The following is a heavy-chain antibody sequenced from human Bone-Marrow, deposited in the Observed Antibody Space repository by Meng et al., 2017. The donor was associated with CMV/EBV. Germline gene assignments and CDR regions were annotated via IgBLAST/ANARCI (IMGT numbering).Heavy chain of an antibody. CDR1: GFTFSSYS. D-gene: IGHD2-2*01. CDR3: ARGPGADCSSTSCSQKHFDY. V-gene: IGHV3-21*01. J-gene: IGHJ4*02. CDR2: ISSSTSYI. Sequence: ETLSLTCAASGFTFSSYSMNWVRQAPGKGLEWVSSISSSTSYIYYADSVKGRFTISRDNAKNSLYLQMNSLRAEDTAVYYCARGPGADCSSTSCSQKHFDYWGQGALVTLFS.